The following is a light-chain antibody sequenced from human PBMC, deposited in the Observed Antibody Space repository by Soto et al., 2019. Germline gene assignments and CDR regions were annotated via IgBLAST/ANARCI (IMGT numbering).Light chain of an antibody. CDR1: SSDVGSYNL. CDR2: KVS. V-gene: IGLV2-23*02. CDR3: CSYAGSSTYV. J-gene: IGLJ1*01. Sequence: QSVLTQPASVSGSPGQSITISCTGTSSDVGSYNLVSWYQQHPGKAPKLMIYKVSKRPSGVSNRFSGSKPGNTASLTISGLQAEDEADYYCCSYAGSSTYVFGTGTRSPS.